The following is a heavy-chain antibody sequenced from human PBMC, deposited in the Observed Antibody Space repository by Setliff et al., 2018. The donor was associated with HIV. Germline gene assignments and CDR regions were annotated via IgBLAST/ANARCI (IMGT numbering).Heavy chain of an antibody. J-gene: IGHJ6*02. V-gene: IGHV1-3*01. Sequence: GASVKVSCKASGYTFTTYAMHWVRLAPGQRLEWMGWINAGNGNTKYSQRFQGRVIITRDTSASTAYMELSSLRSEDTAVYYCARTREAVMYYYYGMDVWGQGTTVTVSS. CDR2: INAGNGNT. CDR1: GYTFTTYA. D-gene: IGHD3-16*01. CDR3: ARTREAVMYYYYGMDV.